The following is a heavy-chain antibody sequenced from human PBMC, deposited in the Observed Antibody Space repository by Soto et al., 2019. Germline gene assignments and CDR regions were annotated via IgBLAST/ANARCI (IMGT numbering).Heavy chain of an antibody. CDR1: GFIFNSYS. CDR2: INSGSTSV. V-gene: IGHV3-48*01. J-gene: IGHJ4*02. CDR3: GSSASPDAY. Sequence: EVQLVESGGGLVQPGGSLRLSCVASGFIFNSYSMNWVRQAPGKGLEWISYINSGSTSVFYADSVKGRFTISRDNAKNSLYLQMNRQRAEDTAVYYCGSSASPDAYWGQGTLVTLSS. D-gene: IGHD3-22*01.